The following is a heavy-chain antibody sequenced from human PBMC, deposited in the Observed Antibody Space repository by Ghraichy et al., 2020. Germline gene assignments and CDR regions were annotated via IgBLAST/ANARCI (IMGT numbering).Heavy chain of an antibody. CDR2: IYYSGST. D-gene: IGHD6-19*01. CDR1: GGSISSYY. J-gene: IGHJ1*01. CDR3: ARVGYSSGWYAYFQH. Sequence: SETLSLTCTVSGGSISSYYWSWIRQPPGKGLEWIGYIYYSGSTNYNPSLKSRVTISVDTSKNQFSLKLSSVTAADTAVYYCARVGYSSGWYAYFQHWGQGTLVTVSS. V-gene: IGHV4-59*01.